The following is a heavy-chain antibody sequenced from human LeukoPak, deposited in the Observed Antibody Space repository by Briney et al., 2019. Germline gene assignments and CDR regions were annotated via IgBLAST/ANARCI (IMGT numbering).Heavy chain of an antibody. V-gene: IGHV1-46*01. J-gene: IGHJ4*02. CDR2: INPTGGST. Sequence: GASVKVSCKESGYTFPSYFMHWVRRAPGQGLEWMGIINPTGGSTTYAQKFQGRVTMTRDTSTSTVYMELSSLRSDDTAVYYCARTAARRFDYWGQGTLVTVSS. D-gene: IGHD6-6*01. CDR3: ARTAARRFDY. CDR1: GYTFPSYF.